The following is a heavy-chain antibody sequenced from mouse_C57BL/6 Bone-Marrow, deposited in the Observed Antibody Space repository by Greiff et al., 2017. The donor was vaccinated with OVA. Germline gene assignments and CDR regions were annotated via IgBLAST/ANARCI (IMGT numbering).Heavy chain of an antibody. Sequence: VQLQQPGAELVKPGASVKLSCKASGYTFTSYWMHWVKQRPGQGLEWIGYINPSSGYTKYNQKFKDKATLTADKSSSTAYMQLSSLTYEDSAVYYCANYYGSSYDAMDYWGQGTSVTVSS. CDR1: GYTFTSYW. V-gene: IGHV1-7*01. CDR3: ANYYGSSYDAMDY. J-gene: IGHJ4*01. D-gene: IGHD1-1*01. CDR2: INPSSGYT.